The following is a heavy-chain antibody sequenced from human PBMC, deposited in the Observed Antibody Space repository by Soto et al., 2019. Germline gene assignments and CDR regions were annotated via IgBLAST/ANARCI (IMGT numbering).Heavy chain of an antibody. CDR1: GGSISSYY. CDR2: IYYSGST. D-gene: IGHD6-13*01. Sequence: KPSETLSLTCTVSGGSISSYYWSWIRQPPGKGLEWIGYIYYSGSTNYNPSLKSRVTISVDTSKNQFSLKLSSVTAADTAVYYCARGGYSSSWYGGGDWFDPWGQGTLVTVSS. J-gene: IGHJ5*02. CDR3: ARGGYSSSWYGGGDWFDP. V-gene: IGHV4-59*01.